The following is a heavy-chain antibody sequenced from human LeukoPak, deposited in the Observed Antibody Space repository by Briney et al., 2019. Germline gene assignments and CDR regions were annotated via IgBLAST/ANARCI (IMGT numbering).Heavy chain of an antibody. CDR2: ISPDGNLK. CDR3: ARDPAYGALDY. Sequence: PGGSLRLSCVASGFTFSGSWMTWVRQAPGRGLQWLGYISPDGNLKSYVDSVKGRFTISRDNARNSVYLQISSLRVEDTSVYYCARDPAYGALDYWGQGTLVAVS. D-gene: IGHD4-17*01. CDR1: GFTFSGSW. J-gene: IGHJ4*02. V-gene: IGHV3-7*01.